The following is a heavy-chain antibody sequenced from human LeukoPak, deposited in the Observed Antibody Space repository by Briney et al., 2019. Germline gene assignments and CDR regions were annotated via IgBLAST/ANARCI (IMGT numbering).Heavy chain of an antibody. CDR1: GFSFSNYF. CDR3: AREASGNYHVFDS. CDR2: ITNSGRST. D-gene: IGHD1-26*01. J-gene: IGHJ4*02. V-gene: IGHV3-11*04. Sequence: RGSLRLSCEASGFSFSNYFMSWIRQAPGKGLEWVSYITNSGRSTNYADAVKGRFTISRDNAKKSIYLEMTDLRAEDTGVYYCAREASGNYHVFDSWGQGTLVTVSS.